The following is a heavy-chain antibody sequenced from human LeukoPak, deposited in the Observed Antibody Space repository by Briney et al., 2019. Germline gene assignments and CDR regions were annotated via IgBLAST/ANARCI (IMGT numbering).Heavy chain of an antibody. V-gene: IGHV4-59*01. CDR3: ARESGYDYLFDY. CDR1: GGSISSYY. CDR2: IYYSGST. Sequence: SETLSLTCTVSGGSISSYYWSWIRQPPGKGLEWIGYIYYSGSTNYNPSLKSLVTISVDTSKNQFSLKLSSVTAADTAVYYCARESGYDYLFDYWGQGTLVTVSS. J-gene: IGHJ4*02. D-gene: IGHD5-12*01.